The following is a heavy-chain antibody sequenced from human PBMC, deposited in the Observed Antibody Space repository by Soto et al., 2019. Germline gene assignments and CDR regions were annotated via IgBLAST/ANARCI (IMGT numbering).Heavy chain of an antibody. Sequence: QLQLQESGSGLVKPSQTLSLTCAVSGGSISSGGYSWSWIRQPPGKGLEWIGYIYHSGSTYYNPSLTSPVPLSVVSSITQFPLKLSSVPPADTAVYSSATCGVLPLYYWRHGTLVTVSS. CDR2: IYHSGST. D-gene: IGHD2-15*01. V-gene: IGHV4-30-2*01. CDR1: GGSISSGGYS. CDR3: ATCGVLPLYY. J-gene: IGHJ4*01.